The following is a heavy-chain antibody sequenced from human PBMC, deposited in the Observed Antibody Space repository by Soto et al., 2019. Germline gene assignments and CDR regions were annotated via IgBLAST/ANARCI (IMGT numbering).Heavy chain of an antibody. J-gene: IGHJ4*02. CDR1: GGSISTGGYY. Sequence: SETLSLTCTVSGGSISTGGYYWTWIRQHPGKGLEWIGFIYYSGTTFYNPSLKSRVSISVDTSKNQFSLNLSSLSAADTAVYYCARVVSVTMNFDYWGQGTLVTVS. CDR3: ARVVSVTMNFDY. V-gene: IGHV4-31*03. D-gene: IGHD2-21*02. CDR2: IYYSGTT.